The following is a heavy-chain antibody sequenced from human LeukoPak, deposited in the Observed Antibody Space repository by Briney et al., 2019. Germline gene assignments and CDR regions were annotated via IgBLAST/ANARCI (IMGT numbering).Heavy chain of an antibody. D-gene: IGHD3-10*01. CDR3: ARRPMVRRRYDY. CDR2: IYYSGST. J-gene: IGHJ4*02. Sequence: SETLSLTCTVSGGSISSSSYYWGWIRQPPGKGLEWIGSIYYSGSTYYNPSLKSRVTISVDTSKNQFSLKLSSVTAADTAVYYCARRPMVRRRYDYWGQGTLVTVSS. V-gene: IGHV4-39*07. CDR1: GGSISSSSYY.